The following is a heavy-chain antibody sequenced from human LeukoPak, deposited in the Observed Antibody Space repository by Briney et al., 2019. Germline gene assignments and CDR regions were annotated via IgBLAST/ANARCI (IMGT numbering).Heavy chain of an antibody. D-gene: IGHD6-6*01. J-gene: IGHJ6*03. Sequence: PGGSLRLSCAASGFTVSSNYMIWVRQAPGKGLEWVSVIYSGGTTYYADSVKGRFTISRDNSENTLYLQLNSLRAEDTAVYCCARADYTSSSQYSYYFYMDVWGTGTTVTVSS. CDR2: IYSGGTT. CDR1: GFTVSSNY. V-gene: IGHV3-53*01. CDR3: ARADYTSSSQYSYYFYMDV.